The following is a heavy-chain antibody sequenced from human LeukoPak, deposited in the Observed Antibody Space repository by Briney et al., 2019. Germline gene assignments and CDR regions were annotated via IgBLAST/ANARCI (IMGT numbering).Heavy chain of an antibody. J-gene: IGHJ5*02. CDR2: IIPIFGTA. Sequence: GASVKVSCKASGGTFSSYAISWVRQAPGQGLEWMGGIIPIFGTANYAQKFQGRVTITADKSTSTAYMELSSLRSEDTAVYYCAKYGLRSVNWFDPWGQGTLVTVSS. CDR3: AKYGLRSVNWFDP. D-gene: IGHD2-15*01. V-gene: IGHV1-69*06. CDR1: GGTFSSYA.